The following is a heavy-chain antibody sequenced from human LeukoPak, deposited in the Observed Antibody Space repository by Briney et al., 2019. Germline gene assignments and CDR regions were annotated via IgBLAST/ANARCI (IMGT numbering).Heavy chain of an antibody. CDR2: ISSSGGTI. V-gene: IGHV3-48*03. Sequence: PGGSLRLSCAASGLTFSSYEMNWVRQAPGKGLEWLSYISSSGGTIYYADSVKGRFTISRDNAKNSLYLQMNSLRAEDTAIYYCTTPESFDCWGQGTLVTVSS. D-gene: IGHD1-14*01. CDR1: GLTFSSYE. J-gene: IGHJ4*02. CDR3: TTPESFDC.